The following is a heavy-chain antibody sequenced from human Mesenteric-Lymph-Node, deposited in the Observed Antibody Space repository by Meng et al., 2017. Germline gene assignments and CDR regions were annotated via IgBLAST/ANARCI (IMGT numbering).Heavy chain of an antibody. CDR2: ISGSGGRT. D-gene: IGHD6-19*01. V-gene: IGHV3-23*01. Sequence: GESLKISCAASGFTFSSYDMNWVRQAPGKGLEWVSAISGSGGRTYYADSVKGRFTISRDNSKNTLHLQMSSLRVEDTAVYYCAKDYNSGSQYDYWGQGTLVTVSS. CDR1: GFTFSSYD. CDR3: AKDYNSGSQYDY. J-gene: IGHJ4*02.